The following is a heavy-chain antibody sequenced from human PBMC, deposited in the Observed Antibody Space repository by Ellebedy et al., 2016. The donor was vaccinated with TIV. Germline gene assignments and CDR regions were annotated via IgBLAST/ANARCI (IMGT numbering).Heavy chain of an antibody. J-gene: IGHJ6*02. CDR1: GSTFSSHS. V-gene: IGHV3-48*02. CDR2: ISSRSTTI. D-gene: IGHD1-26*01. CDR3: ARAKRWEQPSDAMDV. Sequence: GESLKISCAASGSTFSSHSMHWVRQAPGKGLEWFSYISSRSTTIYYADSVKGRFTISRDNAKNSLYLQMNRLSDEDTAGYYCARAKRWEQPSDAMDVWGQGTTVIVSS.